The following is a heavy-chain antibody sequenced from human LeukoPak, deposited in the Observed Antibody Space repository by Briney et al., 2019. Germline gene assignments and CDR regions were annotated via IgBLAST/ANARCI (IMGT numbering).Heavy chain of an antibody. V-gene: IGHV1-69*06. CDR2: IIPIFGTA. D-gene: IGHD3-10*01. Sequence: EASVKVSCKASGGTFSSYAISWVRQAPGQGLEWMGGIIPIFGTANYAQKFQGRVTITADKSTSTAYMELSSLRSEDTAVYYCASNNPLLFRELTSPPFDSWGQGTLVTVSS. CDR3: ASNNPLLFRELTSPPFDS. CDR1: GGTFSSYA. J-gene: IGHJ4*02.